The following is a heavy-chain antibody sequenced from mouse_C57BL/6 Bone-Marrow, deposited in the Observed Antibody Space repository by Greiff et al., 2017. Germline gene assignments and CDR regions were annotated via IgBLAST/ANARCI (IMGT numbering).Heavy chain of an antibody. J-gene: IGHJ4*01. CDR3: ARQRRYGDYDVDD. CDR2: ISNGGGST. Sequence: EVKVVESGGGLVQPGGSLKLSCAASGFTFSDYYMYWVRQTPEKRLEWVAYISNGGGSTYYPDTVKGRFTISRDNAKNTLYLQMSRLKSEDTAMYYCARQRRYGDYDVDDWGQGTSVTVSS. CDR1: GFTFSDYY. D-gene: IGHD2-4*01. V-gene: IGHV5-12*01.